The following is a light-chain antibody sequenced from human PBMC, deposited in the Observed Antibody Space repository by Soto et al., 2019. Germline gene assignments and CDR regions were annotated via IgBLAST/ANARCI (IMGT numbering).Light chain of an antibody. CDR2: AAS. Sequence: DIQMTQSPSSVSASVGYRVTITCRASQGISSWLVWYQQKPGKAPKPLIYAASSLRTGVPSRFSGSGSGTDFSLTISSLQPEDFATYYCQQANSFPITFGQGTRLEMK. CDR1: QGISSW. CDR3: QQANSFPIT. J-gene: IGKJ5*01. V-gene: IGKV1D-12*01.